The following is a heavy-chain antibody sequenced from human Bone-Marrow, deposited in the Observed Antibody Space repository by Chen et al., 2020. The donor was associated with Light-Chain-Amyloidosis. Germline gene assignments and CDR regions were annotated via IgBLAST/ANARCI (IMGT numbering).Heavy chain of an antibody. CDR2: IIPILGIA. D-gene: IGHD1-7*01. V-gene: IGHV1-69*04. Sequence: QVQLVQSGAEVKKPGSSVKVSCKASGGTFSSYAISWVRQAPGQGLEWMGRIIPILGIANYAQKFQGRVTITADKSTSTAYMELSSLRSEDTAVYYCARYNGTTHAFDIWGQGTMVTVSS. J-gene: IGHJ3*02. CDR3: ARYNGTTHAFDI. CDR1: GGTFSSYA.